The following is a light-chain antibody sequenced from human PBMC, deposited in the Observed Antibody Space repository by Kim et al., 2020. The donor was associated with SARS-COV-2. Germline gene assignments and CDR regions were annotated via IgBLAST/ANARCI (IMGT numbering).Light chain of an antibody. CDR1: SSDIGGYKY. Sequence: PGQSITISCIGSSSDIGGYKYVSWYQQHPGKPPKLLISDVSKRPSGVSTRFSGSKSGNTAALTISGLQSDDEADYYCSSYTAASTWVFGGGTRVTVL. J-gene: IGLJ3*02. CDR2: DVS. CDR3: SSYTAASTWV. V-gene: IGLV2-14*03.